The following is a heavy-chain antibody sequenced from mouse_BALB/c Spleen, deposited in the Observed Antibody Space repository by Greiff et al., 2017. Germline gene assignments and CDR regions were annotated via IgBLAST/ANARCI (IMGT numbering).Heavy chain of an antibody. D-gene: IGHD2-14*01. V-gene: IGHV3-6*02. Sequence: ESGPGLVKPSQSLSLTCSVTGYSITSGYYWNWIRQFPGNKLEWMGYISYDGSNNYNPSLKNRISITRDTSKNQFFLKLNSVTTEDTATYYCARDEGYGYFDVWGAGTTVTVSS. CDR3: ARDEGYGYFDV. CDR1: GYSITSGYY. CDR2: ISYDGSN. J-gene: IGHJ1*01.